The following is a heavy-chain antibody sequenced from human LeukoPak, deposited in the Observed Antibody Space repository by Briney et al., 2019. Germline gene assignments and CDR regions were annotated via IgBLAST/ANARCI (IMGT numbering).Heavy chain of an antibody. CDR2: INPNSGGT. CDR1: GYTFTGYY. D-gene: IGHD3-9*01. CDR3: ARDISPYYDILTGYLAGDY. Sequence: ASVKVSCKASGYTFTGYYMHWVRRVPGQGLEWMGWINPNSGGTNYAQKFQGRVTMTRDTSISTAYMELSRLRSDDTAVYYCARDISPYYDILTGYLAGDYWGQGTLVTVSS. J-gene: IGHJ4*02. V-gene: IGHV1-2*02.